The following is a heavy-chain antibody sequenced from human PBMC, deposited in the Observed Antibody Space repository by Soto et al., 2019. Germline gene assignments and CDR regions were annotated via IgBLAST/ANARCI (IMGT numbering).Heavy chain of an antibody. D-gene: IGHD3-3*01. CDR1: GFTFSSYG. V-gene: IGHV3-30*18. Sequence: PGGSLRLSCAASGFTFSSYGMHWVRQAPGKGLEWVAVISYDGSNKYYADSVKGRFTISRDNSKNTLYLQMNSLRAEDTAVYYCAKEDLVTIFGVVISPYFYYCGQRTPVPVSS. J-gene: IGHJ4*02. CDR2: ISYDGSNK. CDR3: AKEDLVTIFGVVISPYFYY.